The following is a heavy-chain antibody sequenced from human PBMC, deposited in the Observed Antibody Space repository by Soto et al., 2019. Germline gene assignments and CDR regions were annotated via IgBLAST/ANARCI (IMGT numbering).Heavy chain of an antibody. Sequence: GGSLRLSCAASGFTFSSYTMNWVRQAPGKGLEWVSSISSSGSYIYYADSVKGRFTISRDNAKNSLYLQMNSLRAEDTAVYYCARDIGYCSGGSCSELGGYYFDYWGQGTLVTVSS. CDR1: GFTFSSYT. D-gene: IGHD2-15*01. J-gene: IGHJ4*02. V-gene: IGHV3-21*01. CDR3: ARDIGYCSGGSCSELGGYYFDY. CDR2: ISSSGSYI.